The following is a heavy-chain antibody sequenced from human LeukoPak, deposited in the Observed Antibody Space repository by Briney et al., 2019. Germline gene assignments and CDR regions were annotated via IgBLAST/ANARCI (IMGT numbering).Heavy chain of an antibody. Sequence: GGSLRLFCAASGFTVSSNYMSWVRQAPGKGLEWVSVIYSGGSTYYADSVKGRFTISRDNSKNTLYLQMNSLRAEDTAVYYCAREERYYYDSSGQTPGNYWGQGTLVTVSS. CDR1: GFTVSSNY. J-gene: IGHJ4*02. CDR2: IYSGGST. D-gene: IGHD3-22*01. V-gene: IGHV3-66*01. CDR3: AREERYYYDSSGQTPGNY.